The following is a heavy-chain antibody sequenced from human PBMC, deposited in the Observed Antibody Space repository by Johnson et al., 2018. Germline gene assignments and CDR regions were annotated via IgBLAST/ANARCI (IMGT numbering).Heavy chain of an antibody. D-gene: IGHD1-26*01. J-gene: IGHJ3*02. V-gene: IGHV4-34*01. CDR3: ARLVVGATDAFDI. Sequence: QVQLQQWGAGLLKPSETLSLTCAVYGGSFSGYYWSWIRQPPGKGLEWIGEINHSGSTNYNPSLTSRVTITVDTSKNQFSLKVSSVTAADTAVYYCARLVVGATDAFDIWGQGTTVNVSS. CDR1: GGSFSGYY. CDR2: INHSGST.